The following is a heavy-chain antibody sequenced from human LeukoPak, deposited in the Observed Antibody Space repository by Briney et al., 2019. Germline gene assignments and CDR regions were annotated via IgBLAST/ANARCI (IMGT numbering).Heavy chain of an antibody. CDR2: IYYSGST. CDR3: ARGTGQQLVRFDY. Sequence: SETLSLTCTVSGGSISSSSYYWGWIRQPPGKGLEWIGSIYYSGSTYYNPSLKSRVTISVDTSKNQFSLKLSSVTAADTAVYYCARGTGQQLVRFDYWGQGTLVTVSS. V-gene: IGHV4-39*07. D-gene: IGHD6-13*01. CDR1: GGSISSSSYY. J-gene: IGHJ4*02.